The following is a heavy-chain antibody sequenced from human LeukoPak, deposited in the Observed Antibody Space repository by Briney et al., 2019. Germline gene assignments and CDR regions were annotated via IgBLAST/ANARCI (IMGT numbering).Heavy chain of an antibody. J-gene: IGHJ4*02. CDR3: ARDTPVAMITSVEFDC. CDR2: IPYDGSNK. D-gene: IGHD5-12*01. V-gene: IGHV3-30*04. Sequence: GGSLRLPCAASGFTFSSYAMHWVRQAPGKGLEWVAVIPYDGSNKYYADSVKGRFTISRDNAKNSLYLQMNSLRAEDTAVYYCARDTPVAMITSVEFDCWGQGTLVTVSS. CDR1: GFTFSSYA.